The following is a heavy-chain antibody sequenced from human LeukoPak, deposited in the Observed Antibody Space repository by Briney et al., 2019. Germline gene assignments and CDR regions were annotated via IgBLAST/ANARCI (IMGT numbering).Heavy chain of an antibody. D-gene: IGHD2/OR15-2a*01. CDR2: ISWNSNSI. CDR1: GFTFDAYA. Sequence: PGRSLRLSCAASGFTFDAYAMHWVRQAPGKGLEWVSSISWNSNSIGYADSVKGRFTISRDNAKNSLYLQMNSLRAEDTAVYYCAKGGREEYRHLDYWGQGTLVIVSS. J-gene: IGHJ4*02. V-gene: IGHV3-9*01. CDR3: AKGGREEYRHLDY.